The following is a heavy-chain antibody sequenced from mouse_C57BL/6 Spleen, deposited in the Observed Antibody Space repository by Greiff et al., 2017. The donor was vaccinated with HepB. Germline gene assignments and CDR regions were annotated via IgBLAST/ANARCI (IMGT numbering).Heavy chain of an antibody. CDR2: IDPETGGT. V-gene: IGHV1-15*01. CDR1: GYTFPDYE. CDR3: TRNYGSMFAY. Sequence: VQLQQSGAELVRPGASVTLSCKASGYTFPDYEMHWVKQTPVHGLEWIGAIDPETGGTAYNQKFKGKAILTADKSSSTAYMELRSLTSEDSAVYYCTRNYGSMFAYWGQGTLVTVSA. D-gene: IGHD1-1*01. J-gene: IGHJ3*01.